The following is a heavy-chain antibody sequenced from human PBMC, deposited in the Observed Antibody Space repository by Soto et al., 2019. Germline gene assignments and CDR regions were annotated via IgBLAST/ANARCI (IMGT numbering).Heavy chain of an antibody. CDR3: ASRCGGDCYGLGY. Sequence: QVQLVQSGAEVKKPGASVKVSCKASGYTFTSYYMHWVRQAPGQGLEWMGIINPSGGSTSYAQKFQGRVNMTRDTSTSTVYMELSSLRSEATAVYYCASRCGGDCYGLGYWGQGTLVTVSS. J-gene: IGHJ4*02. CDR1: GYTFTSYY. D-gene: IGHD2-21*02. CDR2: INPSGGST. V-gene: IGHV1-46*01.